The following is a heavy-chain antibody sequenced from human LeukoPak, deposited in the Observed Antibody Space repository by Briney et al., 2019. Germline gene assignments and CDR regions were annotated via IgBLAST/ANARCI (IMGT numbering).Heavy chain of an antibody. CDR2: IYYSGST. Sequence: SETLSLTCTVSGGSISSSSYYWGWIRQPPGKGLEWIGSIYYSGSTYYNPSLKSRVTISVDTSKNQLSLKLSSVTAADTAVYYCARRGSSSWRPIGWFDPWGQGTLVTVSS. V-gene: IGHV4-39*01. CDR3: ARRGSSSWRPIGWFDP. CDR1: GGSISSSSYY. D-gene: IGHD6-13*01. J-gene: IGHJ5*02.